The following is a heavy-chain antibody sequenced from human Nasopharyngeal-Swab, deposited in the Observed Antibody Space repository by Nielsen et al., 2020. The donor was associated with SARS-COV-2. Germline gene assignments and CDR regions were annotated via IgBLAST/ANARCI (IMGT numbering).Heavy chain of an antibody. V-gene: IGHV3-7*04. Sequence: GGSLRLSCTASEFNFGSYWMSWVRQAPGKGLEWVAQIKHDGSEKYYVDPVEGRFPISRDDAKNSLYLQMNSLRAEDTAVYYCARGSSDWNGLDYWGQGTLVTVSS. CDR2: IKHDGSEK. CDR3: ARGSSDWNGLDY. CDR1: EFNFGSYW. D-gene: IGHD6-19*01. J-gene: IGHJ4*02.